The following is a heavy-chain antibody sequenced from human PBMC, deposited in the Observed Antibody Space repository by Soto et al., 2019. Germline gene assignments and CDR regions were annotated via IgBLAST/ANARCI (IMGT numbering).Heavy chain of an antibody. CDR2: IYHSGST. J-gene: IGHJ6*02. D-gene: IGHD2-21*02. V-gene: IGHV4-4*02. CDR1: GGSISSSNW. CDR3: ARVFGDSYYYYGMDV. Sequence: ETLSLTCAVSGGSISSSNWWSWVRQPPGKGLEWVGEIYHSGSTNYNPSLKSRVTISVDKSKNQFSLKLSSVTAADTAVYYCARVFGDSYYYYGMDVWGQGTTVTVSS.